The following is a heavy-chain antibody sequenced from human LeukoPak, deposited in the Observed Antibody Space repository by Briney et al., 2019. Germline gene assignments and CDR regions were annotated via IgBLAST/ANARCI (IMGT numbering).Heavy chain of an antibody. CDR2: IYYSGST. CDR3: ARERHATWNYLGRAFDI. Sequence: PSETLSLTCTVSGGSIRSSSYYWGWIRQPPGKGLEWIGRIYYSGSTYYNPSLKSRVTISVDTSKNQFSLKLSSVTAADTAVYYCARERHATWNYLGRAFDIWGQGTMVTVSS. J-gene: IGHJ3*02. D-gene: IGHD1-7*01. V-gene: IGHV4-39*02. CDR1: GGSIRSSSYY.